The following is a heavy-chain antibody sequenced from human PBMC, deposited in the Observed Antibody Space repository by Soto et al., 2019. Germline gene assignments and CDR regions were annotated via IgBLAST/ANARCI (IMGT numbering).Heavy chain of an antibody. J-gene: IGHJ6*01. CDR2: ISPYSGNT. CDR3: ARDHGLAWAVRPANSYYAMDV. CDR1: GYTFTDYA. D-gene: IGHD6-6*01. Sequence: QAQLAQSGPELKSPGASVKVSCKASGYTFTDYAINWVRQAPGQGFQWVGWISPYSGNTTSAENFFDRVTMTTDTSTRTTYLELRSIRSDDTAVYYCARDHGLAWAVRPANSYYAMDVWGNWTTVTVSS. V-gene: IGHV1-18*04.